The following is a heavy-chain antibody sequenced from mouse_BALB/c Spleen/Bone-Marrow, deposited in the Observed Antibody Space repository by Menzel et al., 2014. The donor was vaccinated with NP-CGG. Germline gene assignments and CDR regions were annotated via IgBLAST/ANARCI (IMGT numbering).Heavy chain of an antibody. Sequence: VKLQQSGPGLEAPSQSLSITCTVSGFSLTNYGIHWVRQPPGTGLEWLGVIWAGGSTNYNSALMSRLSISKDNSKRQVFLKMNSLQADDTAMYSCARDPCYSANYLFVSLCQGTLVTVFA. D-gene: IGHD2-1*01. CDR3: ARDPCYSANYLFVS. V-gene: IGHV2-9*02. CDR2: IWAGGST. CDR1: GFSLTNYG. J-gene: IGHJ3*01.